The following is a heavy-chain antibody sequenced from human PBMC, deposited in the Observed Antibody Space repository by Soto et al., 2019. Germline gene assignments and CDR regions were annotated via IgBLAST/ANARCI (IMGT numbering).Heavy chain of an antibody. CDR2: ISYDGSNK. D-gene: IGHD5-12*01. Sequence: QVPLVESGGGVVQPGRSLRLSCAMHWVRQAPGKGLEWVAVISYDGSNKYYADSVKGRFTISRDNSKNTLYLQMNSLRAEDTAVYYCARESDIVATNPTFDYWGQGTLVTVSS. CDR3: ARESDIVATNPTFDY. V-gene: IGHV3-30-3*01. J-gene: IGHJ4*02.